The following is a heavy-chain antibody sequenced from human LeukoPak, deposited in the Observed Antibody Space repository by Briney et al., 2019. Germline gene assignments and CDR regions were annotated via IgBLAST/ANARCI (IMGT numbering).Heavy chain of an antibody. Sequence: PSETLSLTCTVSGGSISSGSYYWSWIRQPAGKGLEWIGRIYTSGSTNYNPSLKSRVTMSVDTSKNQFSLKLSSVTAADTAVYYCARGSYDFWSGYYYYYMDVWGKGTTVTVSS. CDR3: ARGSYDFWSGYYYYYMDV. D-gene: IGHD3-3*01. CDR1: GGSISSGSYY. J-gene: IGHJ6*03. V-gene: IGHV4-61*02. CDR2: IYTSGST.